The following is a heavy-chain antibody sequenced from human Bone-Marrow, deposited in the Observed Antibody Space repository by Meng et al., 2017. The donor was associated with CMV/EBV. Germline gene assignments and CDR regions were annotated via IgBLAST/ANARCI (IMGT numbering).Heavy chain of an antibody. Sequence: SETLSLTCAVSGGSISSSNWWSWVRQPPGKGLEWIGEIYHSGSTNYNPSLKSRVTISVDKSKNQFSLKLSSVTAADTAVYYCARVGRVRFLPGWFDPWGQGTLVTVSS. J-gene: IGHJ5*02. V-gene: IGHV4-4*02. CDR3: ARVGRVRFLPGWFDP. CDR1: GGSISSSNW. D-gene: IGHD1-14*01. CDR2: IYHSGST.